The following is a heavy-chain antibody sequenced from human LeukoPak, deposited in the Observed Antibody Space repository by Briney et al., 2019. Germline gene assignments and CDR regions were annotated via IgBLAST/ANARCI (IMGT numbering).Heavy chain of an antibody. Sequence: GGSLRLSCAASGFTFDDYTMPWVRQAPGKGLEWVSLISWDGGSTYYADSVKGRFTISRDNSKNSLYLQMNSLRTEDTALYYCAKASNLRGYYYDSSPQFDYWGQGTLVTVSS. CDR1: GFTFDDYT. CDR2: ISWDGGST. CDR3: AKASNLRGYYYDSSPQFDY. V-gene: IGHV3-43*01. J-gene: IGHJ4*02. D-gene: IGHD3-22*01.